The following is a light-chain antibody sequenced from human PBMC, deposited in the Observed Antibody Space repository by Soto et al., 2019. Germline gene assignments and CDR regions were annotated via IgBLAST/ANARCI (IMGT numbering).Light chain of an antibody. J-gene: IGKJ1*01. CDR3: QQYGSSGT. V-gene: IGKV3-20*01. CDR2: DAS. Sequence: EIVFTQSPGTLSLSPGERPTLPSWASQSVSSSYLAWYQQKPGQAPRLLIYDASKRATGIPARFSGSGFGTDYTLTISRLEPEDFAVYYCQQYGSSGTFGQGTKVDIK. CDR1: QSVSSSY.